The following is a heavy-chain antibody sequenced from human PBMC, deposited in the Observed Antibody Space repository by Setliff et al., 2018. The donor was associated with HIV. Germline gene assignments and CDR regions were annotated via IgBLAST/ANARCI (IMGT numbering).Heavy chain of an antibody. CDR3: AREIRNYDFWSGYWEDHYFDS. J-gene: IGHJ4*02. D-gene: IGHD3-3*01. V-gene: IGHV1-8*03. CDR2: MNPNSGNT. CDR1: GYTFTNYD. Sequence: GASVKVSCKASGYTFTNYDINWVRQATGQGLEWMGWMNPNSGNTGYAQKFQGRVTFTRNTSKGTAYMELSSLRSEDTAVYYCAREIRNYDFWSGYWEDHYFDSWGQGTLVTVSS.